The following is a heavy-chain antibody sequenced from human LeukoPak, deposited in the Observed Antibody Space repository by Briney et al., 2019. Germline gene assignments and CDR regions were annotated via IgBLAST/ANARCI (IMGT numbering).Heavy chain of an antibody. V-gene: IGHV3-30-3*01. CDR3: ARASSGVGDAFDI. Sequence: GGSLRLSCAASGFTFSSYAMHWVRQAPGKGLEWVAVISYDGSNKYYADSVKGRFTISRDNSKNTLYLQMNSLRAEDTAVYYCARASSGVGDAFDIWGQGTMVTVSS. CDR1: GFTFSSYA. J-gene: IGHJ3*02. D-gene: IGHD3-22*01. CDR2: ISYDGSNK.